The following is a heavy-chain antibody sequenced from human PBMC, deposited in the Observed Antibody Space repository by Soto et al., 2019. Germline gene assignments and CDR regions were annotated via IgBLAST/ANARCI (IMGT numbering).Heavy chain of an antibody. CDR2: IGGSGGST. J-gene: IGHJ4*02. Sequence: GGSLRLSCAASGFSFSSYAMSWVRQAPGKGLEWVSAIGGSGGSTYYADSVKGRFTMSRDNSKNTLYLQMNSLRAEDPAVYYCAKDFEHDSSGYFDYSGQGTLVTVSS. V-gene: IGHV3-23*01. D-gene: IGHD3-22*01. CDR1: GFSFSSYA. CDR3: AKDFEHDSSGYFDY.